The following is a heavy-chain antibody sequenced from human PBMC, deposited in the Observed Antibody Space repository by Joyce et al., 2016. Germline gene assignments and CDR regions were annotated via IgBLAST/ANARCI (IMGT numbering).Heavy chain of an antibody. D-gene: IGHD4-11*01. CDR3: ARLNTVTLSWFDL. Sequence: QVQLQQWGTGLLKPSETLLLTCGVSGGSFTESYGSWIRQPPGKGLEWIGEINHRGNTNRNASLKSRLTFSVDASKNQVSLKLTSVTVADTAVYYCARLNTVTLSWFDLWGQGTLVTVSS. J-gene: IGHJ5*02. CDR2: INHRGNT. V-gene: IGHV4-34*02. CDR1: GGSFTESY.